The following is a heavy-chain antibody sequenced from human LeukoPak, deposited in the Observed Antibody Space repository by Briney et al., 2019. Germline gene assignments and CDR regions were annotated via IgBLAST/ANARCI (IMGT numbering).Heavy chain of an antibody. CDR3: AKDRSGSYSDDAFDI. J-gene: IGHJ3*02. CDR1: GFTFSNYA. Sequence: GGSLRLSCAASGFTFSNYALSWVRQAPGKGLKWVSSISGGGGSTYYADSVTGRFTISRDNSKNTLYLQMNSLRAEDTAVYYCAKDRSGSYSDDAFDIWGQGTMVTVSS. D-gene: IGHD1-26*01. V-gene: IGHV3-23*01. CDR2: ISGGGGST.